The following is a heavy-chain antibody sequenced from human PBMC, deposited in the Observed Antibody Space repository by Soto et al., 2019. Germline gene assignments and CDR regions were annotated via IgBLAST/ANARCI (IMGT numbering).Heavy chain of an antibody. Sequence: VHLVQSGAEVKKPGASGKVSCKASGYTFTSYGITWVRQAPGQGLEWMGWISAHNGNTDYAQKLQGRVIVTRDTSTSTAYMELRSLRSDDTAVYYCARGRYGDYWGQGALVTVSS. D-gene: IGHD1-1*01. CDR2: ISAHNGNT. CDR1: GYTFTSYG. V-gene: IGHV1-18*01. CDR3: ARGRYGDY. J-gene: IGHJ4*02.